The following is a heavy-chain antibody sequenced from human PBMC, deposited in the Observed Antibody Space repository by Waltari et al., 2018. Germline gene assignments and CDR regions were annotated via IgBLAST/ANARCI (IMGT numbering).Heavy chain of an antibody. D-gene: IGHD4-17*01. CDR1: GDSITSASS. V-gene: IGHV4-38-2*01. Sequence: QVQLQESGPGLVKPSETLSLTCAVSGDSITSASSWGWIRQPPGKGLEWIGYVYHFGSSSYNPSLKSRVTMSVDTSKRQFSLNLSSVTAADTAVYYCARHESAHYGGFDSWGRGTLVTVSA. CDR3: ARHESAHYGGFDS. J-gene: IGHJ4*02. CDR2: VYHFGSS.